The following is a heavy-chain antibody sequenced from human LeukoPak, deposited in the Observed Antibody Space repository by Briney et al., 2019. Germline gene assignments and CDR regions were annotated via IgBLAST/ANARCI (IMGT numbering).Heavy chain of an antibody. CDR3: AKDDTYYYDSSGYLG. Sequence: GGSLRLSCAASGFTFSSYAMSWVRQAPGKGLEWVSAISGSGGSTYYADSVKGRFTISRDNSKHTLYLQMNSLRAEDTAVYYCAKDDTYYYDSSGYLGWGQGTLVTVSS. J-gene: IGHJ4*02. V-gene: IGHV3-23*01. D-gene: IGHD3-22*01. CDR1: GFTFSSYA. CDR2: ISGSGGST.